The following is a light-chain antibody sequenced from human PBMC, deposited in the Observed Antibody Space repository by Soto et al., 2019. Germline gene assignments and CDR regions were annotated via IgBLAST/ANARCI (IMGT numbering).Light chain of an antibody. CDR2: WTS. CDR3: QEYYTTLST. Sequence: DLVITPLRGSLAVALRERATINCKSSQSVLYSSNNKNSLAWYQQKPGQPPKLLIYWTSTRESGVPDRFSGSGSGTDFTLTICCLQAEDVASYCCQEYYTTLSTFCHVTKV. V-gene: IGKV4-1*01. CDR1: QSVLYSSNNKNS. J-gene: IGKJ1*01.